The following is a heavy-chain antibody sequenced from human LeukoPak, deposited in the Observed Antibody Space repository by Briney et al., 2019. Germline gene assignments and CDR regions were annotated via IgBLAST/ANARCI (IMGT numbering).Heavy chain of an antibody. CDR2: ISGSGDST. D-gene: IGHD5-18*01. CDR3: ARARSSYGYGDAFDI. CDR1: GFTFSNYG. V-gene: IGHV3-23*01. Sequence: GGSLRLSCAASGFTFSNYGMSWVRQAPGKGLEWVSSISGSGDSTYYADSVKGRFTISRDNSKNTLYLQMNSLRAEDTAVYYCARARSSYGYGDAFDIWGQGTMVTVSS. J-gene: IGHJ3*02.